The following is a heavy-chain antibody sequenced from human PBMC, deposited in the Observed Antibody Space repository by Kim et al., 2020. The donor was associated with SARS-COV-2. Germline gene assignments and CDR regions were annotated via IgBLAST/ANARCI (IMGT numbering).Heavy chain of an antibody. D-gene: IGHD3-16*01. V-gene: IGHV1-2*02. Sequence: ASVKVSCKASGYTFTAYYIHWVRQAPGQGPEWMGLVNPNSGDTNYAQKFQGRVTMTRDTSISAAYIELRSLRSDDTAVYYCAGGKEDPSWGQGTPVTVPS. CDR3: AGGKEDPS. CDR1: GYTFTAYY. CDR2: VNPNSGDT. J-gene: IGHJ5*02.